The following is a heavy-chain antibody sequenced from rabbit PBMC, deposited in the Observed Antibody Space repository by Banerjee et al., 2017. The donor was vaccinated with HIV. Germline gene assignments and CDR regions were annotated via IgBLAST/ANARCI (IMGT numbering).Heavy chain of an antibody. V-gene: IGHV1S45*01. J-gene: IGHJ3*01. D-gene: IGHD4-1*01. CDR2: IDTSYGDT. Sequence: QEQLEESGGGLVKPGGTLTLTCTVSGFSFSSNWICWVRQAPGKGLEWIACIDTSYGDTDYANWPKGRFTISKTSSTTVTLQMTSLTAADTATYFCARGGGCVASHLWGQGTLVTVS. CDR3: ARGGGCVASHL. CDR1: GFSFSSNW.